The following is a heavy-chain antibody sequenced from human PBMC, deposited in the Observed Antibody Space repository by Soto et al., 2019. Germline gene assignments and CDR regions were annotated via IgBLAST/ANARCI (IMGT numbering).Heavy chain of an antibody. D-gene: IGHD5-18*01. J-gene: IGHJ4*02. CDR2: INPNSGGT. CDR3: ARSPLGSYGYLYFDY. Sequence: GASVKVSCTDSGYTITGYYMHWVRQAPGQGLEWMGWINPNSGGTNYAQKFRGWVTMTRDTSISTAYMELSRLRSDDTAVYYCARSPLGSYGYLYFDYWGKGTLVTVSS. CDR1: GYTITGYY. V-gene: IGHV1-2*04.